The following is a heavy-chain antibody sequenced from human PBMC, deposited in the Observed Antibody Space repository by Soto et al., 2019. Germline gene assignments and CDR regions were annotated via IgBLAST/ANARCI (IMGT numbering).Heavy chain of an antibody. V-gene: IGHV1-69*13. D-gene: IGHD4-17*01. CDR3: ARSGDYGDYDYYGMDV. J-gene: IGHJ6*02. Sequence: ASVKVSCKASGGTFSSYAISWVRQAPGQGLEWMGGIIPIFGTANYAQKFQGRVTITADESTSTAYMELSSLRSEDTAVYYCARSGDYGDYDYYGMDVWGQGTTVTVSS. CDR2: IIPIFGTA. CDR1: GGTFSSYA.